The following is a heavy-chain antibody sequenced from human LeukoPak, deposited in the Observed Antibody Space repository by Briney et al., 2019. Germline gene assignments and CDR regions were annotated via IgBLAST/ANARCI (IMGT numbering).Heavy chain of an antibody. J-gene: IGHJ6*02. Sequence: SETLSLTCTVSGGSISSYYWSWIRQPPGKGLEGTGYIYYSGSTNYNPSLKSRVTISVDTSKNQFSLKLSSVTAADTAVYYCARVRSSSWSNYYYYGMDVWGQGATVSVSS. CDR1: GGSISSYY. CDR3: ARVRSSSWSNYYYYGMDV. V-gene: IGHV4-59*01. CDR2: IYYSGST. D-gene: IGHD6-13*01.